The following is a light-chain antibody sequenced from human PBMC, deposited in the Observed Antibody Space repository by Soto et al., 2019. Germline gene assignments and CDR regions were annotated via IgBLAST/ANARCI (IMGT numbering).Light chain of an antibody. CDR2: GAS. J-gene: IGKJ1*01. Sequence: TVLTQSPGTLSLSPGERATLFCGASQSVSNNYLAWYQQRPGQAPRLLIYGASSRATGIPDRFSGSGSGTDFTLTITSLEPEDFAVYYCQQYVSSPRTFGRGTKVDIK. CDR3: QQYVSSPRT. CDR1: QSVSNNY. V-gene: IGKV3-20*01.